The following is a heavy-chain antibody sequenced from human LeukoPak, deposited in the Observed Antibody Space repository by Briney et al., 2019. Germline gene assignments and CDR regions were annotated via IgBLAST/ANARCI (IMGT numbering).Heavy chain of an antibody. CDR2: IYYSGST. J-gene: IGHJ4*02. CDR3: ARGGDSSGYYYPVFDY. Sequence: PSETLSLTCAVYGGSISSYYWSWIRQPPGKGLEWIGYIYYSGSTNYNPSLKSRVTISVDTSKNQFSLKLSSVTAADTAVYYCARGGDSSGYYYPVFDYWGQGTLVTVSS. CDR1: GGSISSYY. D-gene: IGHD3-22*01. V-gene: IGHV4-59*01.